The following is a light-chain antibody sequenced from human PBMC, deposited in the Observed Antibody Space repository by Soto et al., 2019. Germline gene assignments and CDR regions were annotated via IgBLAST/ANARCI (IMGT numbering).Light chain of an antibody. CDR2: EAS. CDR3: QQYYSYPRT. J-gene: IGKJ1*01. CDR1: RSVDKW. V-gene: IGKV1-5*02. Sequence: DIQMTQSPSTLSASLGDRVTIICRASRSVDKWLAWYQQKSGKAPKLLIYEASHLQSGVPSRFGGTGSGTDFTLTISCLQSEDFATYYCQQYYSYPRTFGQGTKVDIK.